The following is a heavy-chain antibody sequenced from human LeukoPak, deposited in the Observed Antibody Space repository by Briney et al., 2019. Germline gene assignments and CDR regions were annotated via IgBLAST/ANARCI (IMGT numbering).Heavy chain of an antibody. J-gene: IGHJ6*02. Sequence: GGSLRLSCAASGFTFRSYWMHWVRQAPGKGLVWVSRINTDGSSTTYADSVKGRFTISRDNAKNTLYLQMNSLRAEDTAVYYCARDPTDSSGQYYYYYGMDVWGQGTTVTVSS. CDR2: INTDGSST. V-gene: IGHV3-74*01. CDR3: ARDPTDSSGQYYYYYGMDV. CDR1: GFTFRSYW. D-gene: IGHD6-19*01.